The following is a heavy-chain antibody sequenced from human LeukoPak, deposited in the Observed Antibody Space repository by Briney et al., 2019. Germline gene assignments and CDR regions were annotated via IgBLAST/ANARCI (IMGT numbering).Heavy chain of an antibody. V-gene: IGHV3-30*18. J-gene: IGHJ4*02. CDR2: ISYDGSTI. CDR1: GFTFSSYG. D-gene: IGHD1-26*01. CDR3: AKGVGSTGSYFDY. Sequence: GSLRLSSAASGFTFSSYGIHWVRQAPGKGLEWVAVISYDGSTIYYADSVKGRFTISRDNSKDTLYLQMNSLRTDDTAVYYCAKGVGSTGSYFDYWGQGTLVTVSS.